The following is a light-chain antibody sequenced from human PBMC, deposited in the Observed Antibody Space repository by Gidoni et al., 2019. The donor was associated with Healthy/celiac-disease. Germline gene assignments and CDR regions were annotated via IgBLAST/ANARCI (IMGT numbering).Light chain of an antibody. V-gene: IGKV2-28*01. CDR1: QSLLHSNGYNY. CDR3: MQALQTPWT. CDR2: LGS. J-gene: IGKJ1*01. Sequence: DLVMTQSPLSLPVTPGEPASISCRSSQSLLHSNGYNYLDWYLQKPGQSPQLLIYLGSNRASGVPDRFSGSGSGTDCTLKISRVEAEDVGVYYCMQALQTPWTFGQXTKVEIK.